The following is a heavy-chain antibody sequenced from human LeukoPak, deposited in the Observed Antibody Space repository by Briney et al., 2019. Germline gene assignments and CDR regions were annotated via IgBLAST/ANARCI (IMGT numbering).Heavy chain of an antibody. D-gene: IGHD3-10*02. CDR3: ARLHYVRRVIITVQAKLNYFDY. Sequence: SETLSLTCTVSGGSISSSSYYWGWIRQPPGKGLEWIGGIYHSGSTYYNPSLKSRVTISVDTSKNQFSLKLSSVTAADTAVYYYARLHYVRRVIITVQAKLNYFDYWGQGTLVTVSS. V-gene: IGHV4-39*01. CDR1: GGSISSSSYY. J-gene: IGHJ4*02. CDR2: IYHSGST.